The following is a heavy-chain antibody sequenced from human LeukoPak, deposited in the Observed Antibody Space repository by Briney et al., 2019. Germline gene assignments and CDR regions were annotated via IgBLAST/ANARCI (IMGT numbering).Heavy chain of an antibody. Sequence: ASVKVSCKASGYTFTGYYMHWVRQAPGQGLEWMGIINPSGGSTSYAQKFQGRVTMTRDTSTSTVYMELSSLRSEDTAVYYCARASVGATPFDYWGQGTLVTVSS. CDR2: INPSGGST. J-gene: IGHJ4*02. D-gene: IGHD1-26*01. CDR1: GYTFTGYY. CDR3: ARASVGATPFDY. V-gene: IGHV1-46*01.